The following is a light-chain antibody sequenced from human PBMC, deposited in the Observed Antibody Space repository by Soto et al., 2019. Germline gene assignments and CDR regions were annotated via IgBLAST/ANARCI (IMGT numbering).Light chain of an antibody. CDR2: RDN. CDR1: SSDIGSNT. J-gene: IGLJ3*02. V-gene: IGLV1-44*01. CDR3: QSYDRSLSASL. Sequence: QSVLTQPPSASGTPGQRVTISCSGSSSDIGSNTVNWYQQLPGTAPKLLIYRDNHRPSGIPDRFSGSKSGTSASLDISGLQSEDEADYYCQSYDRSLSASLFGGGTKVTVL.